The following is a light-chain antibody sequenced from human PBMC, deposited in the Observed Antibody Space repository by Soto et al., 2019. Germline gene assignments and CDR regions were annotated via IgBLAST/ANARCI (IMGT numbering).Light chain of an antibody. J-gene: IGLJ2*01. CDR1: SSDVGAYNY. V-gene: IGLV2-8*01. Sequence: ALTQPPSASGSPGQSVTISCTGTSSDVGAYNYVSWYQQHPGKAPKLMIYEVNKRPSGVPDRFSGSKSGNTASLTVSGLQAEDEADYYCSSYAGSNNLVFGGGTKLTVL. CDR2: EVN. CDR3: SSYAGSNNLV.